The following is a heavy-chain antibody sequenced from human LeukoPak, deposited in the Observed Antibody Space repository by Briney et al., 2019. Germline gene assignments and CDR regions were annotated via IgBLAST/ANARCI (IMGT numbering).Heavy chain of an antibody. CDR2: ISWNSGSI. D-gene: IGHD5-12*01. CDR1: GFTFDDYG. Sequence: GRSLRLSCAASGFTFDDYGFHWVRQAPGKGLEWVSGISWNSGSIGYADSVKGRFTISRDNAKNSLYLQMNSLRAEDTALYYCAEDSGYDWGPHYYYYYGMDVWGQGTTVTVSS. V-gene: IGHV3-9*01. J-gene: IGHJ6*02. CDR3: AEDSGYDWGPHYYYYYGMDV.